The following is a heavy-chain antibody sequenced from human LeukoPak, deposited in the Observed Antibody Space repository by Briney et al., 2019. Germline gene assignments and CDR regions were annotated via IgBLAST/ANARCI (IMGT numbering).Heavy chain of an antibody. CDR3: ASTRSGYYYTRYYYGMDV. CDR1: GFTVSSNY. J-gene: IGHJ6*02. Sequence: GGSLRLSCADSGFTVSSNYMSWVRQAPGKGLERVPVIYSGGSTYYADSVKGRFTISRDNSKNTLYLQMNSLRAEDTAVYYCASTRSGYYYTRYYYGMDVWGQGTTVTVSS. V-gene: IGHV3-53*01. CDR2: IYSGGST. D-gene: IGHD3-22*01.